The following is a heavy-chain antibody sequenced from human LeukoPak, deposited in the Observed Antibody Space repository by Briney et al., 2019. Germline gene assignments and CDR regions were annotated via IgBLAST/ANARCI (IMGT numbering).Heavy chain of an antibody. V-gene: IGHV1-69-2*01. CDR2: INPQDGET. D-gene: IGHD3-3*01. CDR3: AGDSVEYDVNFDC. Sequence: ASVKVSCKVSGYTFTDYYMHWVQQAPGKGIEWMGLINPQDGETISAEKFQGRVTITADTSTDTAYMELSSLKSEDTAVYYCAGDSVEYDVNFDCWGQGTLVTVSS. J-gene: IGHJ4*02. CDR1: GYTFTDYY.